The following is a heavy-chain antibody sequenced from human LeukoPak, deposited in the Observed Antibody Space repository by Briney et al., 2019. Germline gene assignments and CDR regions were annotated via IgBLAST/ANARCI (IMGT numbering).Heavy chain of an antibody. CDR2: IYYSGST. V-gene: IGHV4-59*08. CDR1: GGSISSYY. Sequence: SETLSLTCTVSGGSISSYYWSWIRQPPGKGLEWIGYIYYSGSTYYSPSLKSRVTISVGTSKNQFSLKLSSVTAAGTAVYYCAGGEMATNFDYWGQGTLVTVSS. D-gene: IGHD5-24*01. J-gene: IGHJ4*02. CDR3: AGGEMATNFDY.